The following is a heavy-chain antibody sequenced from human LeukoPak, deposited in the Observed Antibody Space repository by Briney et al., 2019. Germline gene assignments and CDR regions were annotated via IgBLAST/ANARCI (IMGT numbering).Heavy chain of an antibody. V-gene: IGHV1-2*02. CDR3: ARDPRWLQSTVFDY. CDR1: GYTFTGYY. J-gene: IGHJ4*02. CDR2: INPNSGGT. D-gene: IGHD5-24*01. Sequence: GASVKVSCKASGYTFTGYYMHWVRQAPGRGLGWMGWINPNSGGTNYAQKFQGRVTMTRDTSISTAYMELSRLRSDDTAVYYCARDPRWLQSTVFDYWGQGTLVTVSS.